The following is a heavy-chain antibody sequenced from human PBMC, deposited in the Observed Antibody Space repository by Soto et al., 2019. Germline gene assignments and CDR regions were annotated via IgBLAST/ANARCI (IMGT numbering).Heavy chain of an antibody. J-gene: IGHJ4*02. D-gene: IGHD6-25*01. CDR2: ISYDGSNK. V-gene: IGHV3-30*18. Sequence: QVQLVESGGGVGQPGRSLRLSCAASGFTFSSYGMHRVRQAPGKGLEWVAVISYDGSNKYYADSVKGRFTISRDNSKNTLYLQMNSLRAEDTAVYYCAKGAGISPNFDFWGQGTLVTVSS. CDR1: GFTFSSYG. CDR3: AKGAGISPNFDF.